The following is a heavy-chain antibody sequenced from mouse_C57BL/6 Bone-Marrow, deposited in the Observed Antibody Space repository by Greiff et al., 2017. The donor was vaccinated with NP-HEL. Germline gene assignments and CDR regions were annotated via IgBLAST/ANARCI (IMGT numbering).Heavy chain of an antibody. CDR2: INYDGSST. Sequence: EVQRVESEGGLVQPGSSMKLSCTASGFTFSDYYMAWVRQVPEKGLEWVANINYDGSSTYYLDSLKSRFIISRDNAKNILYLQMSSLKSEDTATYYCARGTTVVDYYFDYWGQGTTLTVSS. CDR1: GFTFSDYY. V-gene: IGHV5-16*01. CDR3: ARGTTVVDYYFDY. D-gene: IGHD1-1*01. J-gene: IGHJ2*01.